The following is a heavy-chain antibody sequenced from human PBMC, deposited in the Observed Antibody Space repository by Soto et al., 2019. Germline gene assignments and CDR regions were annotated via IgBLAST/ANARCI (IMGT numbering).Heavy chain of an antibody. CDR3: AKDARRSGIVGQWVA. J-gene: IGHJ5*02. CDR1: GFTFSDYA. D-gene: IGHD1-26*01. V-gene: IGHV3-23*01. Sequence: EVPLMESGGGLIQPGGSLRLSCAASGFTFSDYAMAWVRQVPGKGLEWVSGISDSGITTKYAASVKGRFTISRDNSKNTLFLQMTSLKAADTPVYYCAKDARRSGIVGQWVAWGQGALVTVSS. CDR2: ISDSGITT.